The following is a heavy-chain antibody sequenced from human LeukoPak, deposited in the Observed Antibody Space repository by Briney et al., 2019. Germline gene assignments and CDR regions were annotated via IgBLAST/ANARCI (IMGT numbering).Heavy chain of an antibody. CDR3: ARDSSPDSATTYYDALDM. D-gene: IGHD1-1*01. J-gene: IGHJ3*02. CDR1: GFIFRRFW. V-gene: IGHV3-7*01. Sequence: PGGPLRLSCAGSGFIFRRFWMTCLRQAPGGGLEWVANINGDGDGKRYADSVKDRFTISRDNARSLVFLQIHSLRDEDTALYYCARDSSPDSATTYYDALDMWGQGTMVTVSS. CDR2: INGDGDGK.